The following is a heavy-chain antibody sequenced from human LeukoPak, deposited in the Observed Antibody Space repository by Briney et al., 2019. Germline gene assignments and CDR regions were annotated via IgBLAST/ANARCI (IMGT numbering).Heavy chain of an antibody. V-gene: IGHV4-34*01. J-gene: IGHJ4*02. D-gene: IGHD6-19*01. CDR2: IYYSGNT. Sequence: SETLSLTCAVYGGSFSGYYWGWIRQPPGKGLEWIGSIYYSGNTYYNASLKSRVTISVDTSKNQFSLKLTSVTAADTAVYYCAKDAPTSYSSGWPIDYWGQGTLVTVSS. CDR1: GGSFSGYY. CDR3: AKDAPTSYSSGWPIDY.